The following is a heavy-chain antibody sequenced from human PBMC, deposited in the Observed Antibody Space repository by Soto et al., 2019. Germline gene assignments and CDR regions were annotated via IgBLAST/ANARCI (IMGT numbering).Heavy chain of an antibody. J-gene: IGHJ4*02. V-gene: IGHV4-59*01. CDR3: ARVALDYGDYVLRNYFDY. D-gene: IGHD4-17*01. Sequence: SETLSLTCTVSGGSISSYYWSWIRQPPGKGLEWVGYIYYSGSTNYNPSLKSRVTISVDTSKNQFSLKLSSVTAADTAVYYCARVALDYGDYVLRNYFDYWGQGTLVTVSS. CDR1: GGSISSYY. CDR2: IYYSGST.